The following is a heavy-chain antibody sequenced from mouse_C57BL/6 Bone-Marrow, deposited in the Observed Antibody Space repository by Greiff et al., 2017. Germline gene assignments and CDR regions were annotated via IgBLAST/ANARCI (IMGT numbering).Heavy chain of an antibody. Sequence: VQLQQSDAELVKPGASVTISCKVSGYTFTDHPIHWMTQRPEQGLEWIGYIYPRDGSTTYHEQFKGKATFTAGKSSSRAYMQHISLTSEDSAVYVCARPIDSSGYYWFAYWGQGTLVTGSA. D-gene: IGHD3-2*02. V-gene: IGHV1-78*01. J-gene: IGHJ3*01. CDR2: IYPRDGST. CDR3: ARPIDSSGYYWFAY. CDR1: GYTFTDHP.